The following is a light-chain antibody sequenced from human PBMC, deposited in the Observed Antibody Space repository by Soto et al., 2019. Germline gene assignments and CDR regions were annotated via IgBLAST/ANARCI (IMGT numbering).Light chain of an antibody. J-gene: IGLJ1*01. CDR2: EVD. Sequence: QSVLTQPPSASGSPGQSVTISCTGTSSDVGGYNFVSWYQQHPGKAPKLMIYEVDKRPSGVPDRFSGSKSGNTASLTVSGLQGGDEADYYCISYAVTTSYVLGTGTKLTVL. V-gene: IGLV2-8*01. CDR1: SSDVGGYNF. CDR3: ISYAVTTSYV.